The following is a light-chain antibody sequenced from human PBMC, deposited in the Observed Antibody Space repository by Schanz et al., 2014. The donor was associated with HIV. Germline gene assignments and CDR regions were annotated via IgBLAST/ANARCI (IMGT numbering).Light chain of an antibody. CDR2: DVS. V-gene: IGLV2-14*02. CDR1: SSDVGSYDL. CDR3: SSYTSSSTLDWV. J-gene: IGLJ3*02. Sequence: QSALTQPASVSGSPGQSITTSCTGTSSDVGSYDLVSRYQQHPGKAPKLMIYDVSDRPSGVSNRFSGSKSGNTASLTISGLQAEDEADYYCSSYTSSSTLDWVFGGGTKLTVL.